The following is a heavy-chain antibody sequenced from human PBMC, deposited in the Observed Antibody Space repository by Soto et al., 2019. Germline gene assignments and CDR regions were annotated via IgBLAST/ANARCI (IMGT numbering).Heavy chain of an antibody. Sequence: GGSLRLSCAASGFTFSNAWMSWVRQAPGKGLEWVGRIKSKTDGGTTDYAAPVKGRFTISRDDSKNTLYLQMNSLKTEDTAVYYCTTVRSLRFLEWSLYYYYGMDVWGQGTTVTVSS. D-gene: IGHD3-3*01. J-gene: IGHJ6*02. V-gene: IGHV3-15*01. CDR1: GFTFSNAW. CDR2: IKSKTDGGTT. CDR3: TTVRSLRFLEWSLYYYYGMDV.